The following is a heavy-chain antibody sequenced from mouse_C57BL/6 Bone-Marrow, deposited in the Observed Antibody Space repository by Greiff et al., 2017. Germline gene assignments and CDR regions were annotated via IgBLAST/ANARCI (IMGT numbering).Heavy chain of an antibody. D-gene: IGHD2-1*01. Sequence: VQLQQSGPVLVKPGASVKMSCKASGYTFTDYYMNWVKQSHGKSLEWIGVINPYNGGTSYNQKFKGKATLTVDKSSSTAYMELNSLTSEDSAVYYCARFGWYDYFDYWGQGTTLTVSS. V-gene: IGHV1-19*01. J-gene: IGHJ2*01. CDR1: GYTFTDYY. CDR3: ARFGWYDYFDY. CDR2: INPYNGGT.